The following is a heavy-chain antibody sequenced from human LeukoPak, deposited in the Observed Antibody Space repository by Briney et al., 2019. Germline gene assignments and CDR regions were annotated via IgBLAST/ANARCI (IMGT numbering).Heavy chain of an antibody. Sequence: PSQTLSLTCTVSGGSISSGGYYWSWVRQPPGKGLEWIGEIYHSGSTNYNPSLKSRVTISVDKSKNQFSLKLSSVTAADTAVYYCARIRDTKKYYFDYWGQGTLVTVSS. CDR1: GGSISSGGYY. CDR3: ARIRDTKKYYFDY. CDR2: IYHSGST. V-gene: IGHV4-30-2*01. D-gene: IGHD5-18*01. J-gene: IGHJ4*02.